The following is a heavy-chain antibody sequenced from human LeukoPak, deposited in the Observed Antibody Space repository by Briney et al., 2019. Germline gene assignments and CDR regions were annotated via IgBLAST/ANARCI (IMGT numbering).Heavy chain of an antibody. V-gene: IGHV4-61*02. CDR3: AREREGPYGYLDY. Sequence: PSQTLSLTCTVSGGSISSASYYWSWIRQPAGKGLEWIGRIYISGSTDYNPSLKSRVTISVDTSKNQSSLKLNSVTAADTAVYYCAREREGPYGYLDYWGQGTLVTVSS. CDR1: GGSISSASYY. J-gene: IGHJ4*02. CDR2: IYISGST. D-gene: IGHD4-17*01.